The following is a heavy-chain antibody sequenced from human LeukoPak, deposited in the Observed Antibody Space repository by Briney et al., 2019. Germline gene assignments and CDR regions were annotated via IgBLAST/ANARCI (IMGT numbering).Heavy chain of an antibody. CDR1: GDSIRSYY. J-gene: IGHJ4*02. CDR3: ARENGNSYDLDY. V-gene: IGHV4-59*01. CDR2: VYSSGRT. D-gene: IGHD5-12*01. Sequence: PSETLSLTCTVSGDSIRSYYWSWIRQPPGKGLEWIGYVYSSGRTDYNPSLKSRVTISVDTSKNQFSPKLRSVTDADTAIYYCARENGNSYDLDYWGQGTLVTVSS.